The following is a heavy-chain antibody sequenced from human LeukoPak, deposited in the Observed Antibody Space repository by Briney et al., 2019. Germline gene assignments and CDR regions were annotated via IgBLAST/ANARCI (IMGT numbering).Heavy chain of an antibody. J-gene: IGHJ3*02. D-gene: IGHD3-3*01. CDR1: GFTFSSYE. V-gene: IGHV3-21*01. Sequence: PGGSLRLSCGASGFTFSSYEMNCVRQAPGMGLEWVSSIIISSNYIYYADSVKGRVTIPRDNAKNSLYLQVNSLRDEDTAVYYCARGSRLGVVGRDAFDIWGKGTVVTVSS. CDR3: ARGSRLGVVGRDAFDI. CDR2: IIISSNYI.